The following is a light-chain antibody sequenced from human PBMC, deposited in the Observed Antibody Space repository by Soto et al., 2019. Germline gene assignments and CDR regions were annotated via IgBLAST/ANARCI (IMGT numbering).Light chain of an antibody. CDR2: EVS. J-gene: IGLJ2*01. CDR1: SSDVGGYNY. V-gene: IGLV2-8*01. CDR3: SSCALNNNVV. Sequence: QSALTQPPSASGSPGQTVTISCTGTSSDVGGYNYVYWYQQHPGKAPKLIISEVSNRPSGVPDRFSGSKSGNTASLTVSGLQAEAEAYYYCSSCALNNNVVFGGGTKLTVL.